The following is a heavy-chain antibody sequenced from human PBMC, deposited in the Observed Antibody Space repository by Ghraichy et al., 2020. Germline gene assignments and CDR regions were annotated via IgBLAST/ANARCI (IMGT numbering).Heavy chain of an antibody. CDR3: ARLVGAISSDY. CDR1: GGSFSGYY. D-gene: IGHD1-26*01. CDR2: INHSGST. Sequence: SETLSLTCAVYGGSFSGYYWSWIRQPPGKGLEWIGEINHSGSTNYNPSLKSRVTISVDTSKNQFSLKLSSVTAADTAVYYCARLVGAISSDYWGQGTLVTVSS. J-gene: IGHJ4*02. V-gene: IGHV4-34*01.